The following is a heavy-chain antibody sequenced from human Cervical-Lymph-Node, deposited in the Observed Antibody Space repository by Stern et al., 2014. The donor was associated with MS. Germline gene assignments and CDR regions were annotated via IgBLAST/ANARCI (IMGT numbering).Heavy chain of an antibody. CDR3: ALSSETSDRWYSLGYDL. CDR2: IFTVFGTP. J-gene: IGHJ5*02. V-gene: IGHV1-69*01. CDR1: GGTFSKFP. Sequence: QLVQSGAELPKPGSSVKVSCKASGGTFSKFPSSWVRQAPGQGLEWMGGIFTVFGTPTYAQEFRGRVTITAVVSTSTVYMELSSLRSDDTAVYYCALSSETSDRWYSLGYDLWGQGTLVTVSS. D-gene: IGHD6-13*01.